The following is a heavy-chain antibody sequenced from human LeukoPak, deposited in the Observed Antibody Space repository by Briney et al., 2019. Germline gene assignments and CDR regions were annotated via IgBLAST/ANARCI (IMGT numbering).Heavy chain of an antibody. CDR1: GLSFSSSA. CDR3: VRDRDIAYLRADF. CDR2: ITTSGSTI. D-gene: IGHD5-12*01. Sequence: GGSLRLSCGASGLSFSSSAMNWVRQAPGKGLEWVSYITTSGSTIYYADSVKGRFTISRDNAKNSLYLQMNSLRAEDTAVYYCVRDRDIAYLRADFWGQGTLVTVSS. J-gene: IGHJ4*02. V-gene: IGHV3-48*03.